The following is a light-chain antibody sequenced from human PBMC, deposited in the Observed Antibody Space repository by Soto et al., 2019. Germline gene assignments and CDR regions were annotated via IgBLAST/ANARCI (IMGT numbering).Light chain of an antibody. CDR3: MQSLRTPHT. Sequence: DIVMTQSPLSLPVTPGEPASISCRSSQSLLHSNGVNYLDWFLQKPGQSPQVLIYLGSNRASGVPDRCSGSGSGTDFTLKISRVEAEDVGVYYCMQSLRTPHTFGQGTKLEIK. CDR1: QSLLHSNGVNY. J-gene: IGKJ2*01. V-gene: IGKV2-28*01. CDR2: LGS.